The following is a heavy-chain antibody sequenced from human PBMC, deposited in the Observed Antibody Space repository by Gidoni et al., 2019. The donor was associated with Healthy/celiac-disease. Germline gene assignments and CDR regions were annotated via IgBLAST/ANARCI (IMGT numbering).Heavy chain of an antibody. CDR3: VRDLGGYDLSWFDP. D-gene: IGHD5-12*01. Sequence: QVPLVQSGAEVKKPGASVKVSCQASGYTFTSYGISWVRPAPGQGLEWMGWISAYNCNTNYAQKLQGRVTMTTDTSTSTAYRELRSLRSDDTAVYYCVRDLGGYDLSWFDPWGQGTLVTVSS. CDR2: ISAYNCNT. V-gene: IGHV1-18*01. CDR1: GYTFTSYG. J-gene: IGHJ5*02.